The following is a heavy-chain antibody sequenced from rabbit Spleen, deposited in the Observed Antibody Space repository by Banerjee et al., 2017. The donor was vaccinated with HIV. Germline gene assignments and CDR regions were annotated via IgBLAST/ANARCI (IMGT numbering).Heavy chain of an antibody. D-gene: IGHD1-1*01. CDR2: INIVTGKS. CDR3: ARDLVGVIGWNFYL. CDR1: GFSFSNKAV. Sequence: QALEESGGDLVKPGASLTLTCTASGFSFSNKAVMCWVRQAPGKGLEWIACINIVTGKSVYASWAKGRFMMSRTSSTTVTLQMTSLTAADTATYFCARDLVGVIGWNFYLWGPGTLVTVS. J-gene: IGHJ4*01. V-gene: IGHV1S40*01.